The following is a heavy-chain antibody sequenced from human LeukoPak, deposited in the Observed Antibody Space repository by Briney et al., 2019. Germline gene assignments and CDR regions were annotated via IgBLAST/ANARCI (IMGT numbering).Heavy chain of an antibody. J-gene: IGHJ4*02. CDR1: GYTFKNYD. Sequence: ASVKVSCKASGYTFKNYDINWVRQATGQGLEWMGWMNPNSGNTGFAQKFQDRVSMTRDTSINTAYMELTSLRSGDTAVYYCATSFGMAGTPNFDYWGQGTLVTVSS. CDR3: ATSFGMAGTPNFDY. D-gene: IGHD6-19*01. CDR2: MNPNSGNT. V-gene: IGHV1-8*02.